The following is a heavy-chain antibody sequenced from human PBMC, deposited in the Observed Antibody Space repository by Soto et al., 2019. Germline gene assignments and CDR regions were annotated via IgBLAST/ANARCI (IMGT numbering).Heavy chain of an antibody. V-gene: IGHV3-15*01. Sequence: EVQLVESGGGLVKPGGSLRLSCAASGFTFSNAGMSWVRQAPGKGLEWVGRIKSITDGGTRDYAARVKVRFTISRDDYKTTVYLQMNSLKTEDTAVYYCTTGSSSWVGGGRGGTYGMDVWGQGTTVTVSS. CDR3: TTGSSSWVGGGRGGTYGMDV. CDR1: GFTFSNAG. CDR2: IKSITDGGTR. J-gene: IGHJ6*02. D-gene: IGHD2-2*01.